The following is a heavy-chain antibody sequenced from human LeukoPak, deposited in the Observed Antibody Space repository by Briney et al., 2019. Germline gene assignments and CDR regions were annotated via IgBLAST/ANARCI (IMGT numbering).Heavy chain of an antibody. CDR3: AKDPDRFWSGYLQYFDY. CDR1: GFTFSSYS. D-gene: IGHD3-3*01. Sequence: GGSLRLSCAASGFTFSSYSMNWVRQAPGKGLEWVSAISGSGGSTYYADSVKGRFTISRDNSKNTLYLQMNSLRAEDTAVYYCAKDPDRFWSGYLQYFDYWGQGTLVTVSS. J-gene: IGHJ4*02. V-gene: IGHV3-23*01. CDR2: ISGSGGST.